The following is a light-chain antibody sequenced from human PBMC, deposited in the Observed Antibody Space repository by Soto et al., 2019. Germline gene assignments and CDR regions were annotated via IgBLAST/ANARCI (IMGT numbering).Light chain of an antibody. J-gene: IGKJ1*01. CDR1: QSISSW. CDR2: KAS. Sequence: DIQMTQSPSTLSASVGDTVTITCRASQSISSWLAWYQQKPGKAPKLLIYKASNLESGVPSRFSGRGSGTEFTLTISGLQPDDFATYYCQQYITYPTFGQGTKVDIK. V-gene: IGKV1-5*03. CDR3: QQYITYPT.